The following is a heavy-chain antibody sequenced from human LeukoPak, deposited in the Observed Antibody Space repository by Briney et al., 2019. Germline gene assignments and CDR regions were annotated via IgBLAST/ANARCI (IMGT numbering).Heavy chain of an antibody. CDR2: IWYDGSTK. V-gene: IGHV3-33*01. CDR1: GFTFSSHG. Sequence: GRSLRLSCAASGFTFSSHGMHWVRHAPGKGLEWVAVIWYDGSTKYYADSVKGRFAISRDNSENTLWLQMNSLRAEDTAAYYCARWGPDRGVDYWGQGTQVTVSS. D-gene: IGHD3-16*01. CDR3: ARWGPDRGVDY. J-gene: IGHJ4*02.